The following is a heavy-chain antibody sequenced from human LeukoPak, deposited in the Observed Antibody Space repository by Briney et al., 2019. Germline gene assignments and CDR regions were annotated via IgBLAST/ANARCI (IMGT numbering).Heavy chain of an antibody. Sequence: ASVKVFCKASGYTFTGYYTHWVRQAPGQGLEWMGWMNPNRGGTNYAQKFQGRDTMTRDTSISISYMEQSRLRSDDTVVYYCARHRVTMVRGVIIRAQPYNWFDPWGQGTLVTVS. D-gene: IGHD3-10*01. J-gene: IGHJ5*02. CDR1: GYTFTGYY. V-gene: IGHV1-2*02. CDR3: ARHRVTMVRGVIIRAQPYNWFDP. CDR2: MNPNRGGT.